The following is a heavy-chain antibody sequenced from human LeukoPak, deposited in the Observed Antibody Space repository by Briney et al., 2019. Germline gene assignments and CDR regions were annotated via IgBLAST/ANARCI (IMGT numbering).Heavy chain of an antibody. CDR3: ARDRPVGGYYDSSALKQVDY. J-gene: IGHJ4*02. CDR2: ISSSSSYI. V-gene: IGHV3-21*01. CDR1: GFTFSSYS. Sequence: PGGSLRLSCAASGFTFSSYSMNWVRQAPGKGLEWVSSISSSSSYIYYADSVKGRFTISRDNAKNSLYLQMNSLRAEDTAVYYCARDRPVGGYYDSSALKQVDYWGQGTLVTVSS. D-gene: IGHD3-22*01.